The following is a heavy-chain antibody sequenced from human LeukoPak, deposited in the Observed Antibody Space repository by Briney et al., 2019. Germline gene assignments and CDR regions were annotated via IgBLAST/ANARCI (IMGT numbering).Heavy chain of an antibody. CDR2: IIPILGIA. CDR3: ARGFDYYDSSGYLHY. Sequence: VASVKVSCKASGGTFSSYAISWVRQAPGQGLEWMGRIIPILGIANYAQKFQGRVTITADKSTSTAYMELSSLRSEDTAVYYCARGFDYYDSSGYLHYWGQGTLVTVSS. CDR1: GGTFSSYA. V-gene: IGHV1-69*04. D-gene: IGHD3-22*01. J-gene: IGHJ4*02.